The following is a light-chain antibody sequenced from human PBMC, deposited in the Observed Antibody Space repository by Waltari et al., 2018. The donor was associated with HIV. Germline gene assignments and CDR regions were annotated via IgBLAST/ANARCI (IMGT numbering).Light chain of an antibody. CDR2: DYT. J-gene: IGLJ2*01. CDR3: QVWDTSSDHVI. Sequence: FVLTQPPSVSVAPRQTDRITCGGNNIGSKNVHWYQQKPGPAPVVVVHDYTDRPSGSPERFSGSNAGNTATLTISRVEAGDEADYHCQVWDTSSDHVIFGGGTKLTVL. CDR1: NIGSKN. V-gene: IGLV3-21*02.